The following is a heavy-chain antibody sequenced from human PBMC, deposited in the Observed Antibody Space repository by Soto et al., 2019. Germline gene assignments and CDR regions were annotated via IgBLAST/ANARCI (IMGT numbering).Heavy chain of an antibody. CDR3: GRGSFSSTSSWFDP. Sequence: SETLSLTCTVSGGSISSGGYYWSWIRQHPGKGLEWIGYIYYSGRTYYNPSLHSRVSIAVDTTENQFSLKLTSVTAADTSVYYCGRGSFSSTSSWFDPWGGGTLVTVSS. J-gene: IGHJ5*02. D-gene: IGHD6-6*01. V-gene: IGHV4-31*03. CDR1: GGSISSGGYY. CDR2: IYYSGRT.